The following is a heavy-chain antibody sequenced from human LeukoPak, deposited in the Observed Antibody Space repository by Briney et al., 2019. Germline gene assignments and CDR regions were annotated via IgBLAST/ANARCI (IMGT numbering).Heavy chain of an antibody. V-gene: IGHV4-39*01. J-gene: IGHJ5*02. CDR3: ARHEYSGSYYGLSWFDP. CDR2: IYYSGST. Sequence: SETLSLTCTVSGGSISSSGYYWGWIRQPPGKGLEWIASIYYSGSTYYNPSLKSRVTISVDTSKNQLSLKLSALTAADTAVYYCARHEYSGSYYGLSWFDPWGQGTLVTVSS. D-gene: IGHD1-26*01. CDR1: GGSISSSGYY.